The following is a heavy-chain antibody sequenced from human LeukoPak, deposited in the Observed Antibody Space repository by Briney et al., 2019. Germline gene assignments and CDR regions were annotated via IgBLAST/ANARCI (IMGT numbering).Heavy chain of an antibody. D-gene: IGHD3-10*01. Sequence: GGSLRLSCAASGFTFSSYVMHWVRQAPGKGLEWVAVISYDGSNKYYADSVKGRFTISRDNSKNTLYLQMNSLRAEDTAVYYCASVPAGSYSRDRAFDIWGQGTMVTVSS. J-gene: IGHJ3*02. V-gene: IGHV3-30*04. CDR2: ISYDGSNK. CDR3: ASVPAGSYSRDRAFDI. CDR1: GFTFSSYV.